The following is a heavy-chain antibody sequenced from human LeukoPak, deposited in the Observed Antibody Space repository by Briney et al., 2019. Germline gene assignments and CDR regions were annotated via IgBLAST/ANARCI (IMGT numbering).Heavy chain of an antibody. V-gene: IGHV5-51*01. Sequence: GESLKISCKGSGYSFTSYWIGWVRQMPGKGLEWMGIIYPGDSDTRYSPSFQGQVTISADKSISTAYLQWSSLKASDTAMYYRARLLYYDSSGYYLFAFDIWGQGTMVTVSS. CDR2: IYPGDSDT. CDR3: ARLLYYDSSGYYLFAFDI. J-gene: IGHJ3*02. D-gene: IGHD3-22*01. CDR1: GYSFTSYW.